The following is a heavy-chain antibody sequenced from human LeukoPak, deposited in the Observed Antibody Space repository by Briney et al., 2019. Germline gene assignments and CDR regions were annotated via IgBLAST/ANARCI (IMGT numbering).Heavy chain of an antibody. Sequence: AASVKVSCKVSGYTLTELSMHWVRQAPGKGLEWMGGFDPEDGETIYAQKFQGRVTMTEDTSTDTAYMELSSLRSEDTAVYYCATYSGYALHDAFDIWGQGTMVTVSS. CDR1: GYTLTELS. D-gene: IGHD5-12*01. CDR3: ATYSGYALHDAFDI. V-gene: IGHV1-24*01. J-gene: IGHJ3*02. CDR2: FDPEDGET.